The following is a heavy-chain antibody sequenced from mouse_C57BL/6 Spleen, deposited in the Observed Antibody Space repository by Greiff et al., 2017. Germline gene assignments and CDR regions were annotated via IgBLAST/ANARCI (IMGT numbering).Heavy chain of an antibody. Sequence: EVQGVESGGGLVKPGGSLKLSCAASGFTFSGYAMSWVRQTPEKRLEWVATISDGGSYTYYPDNVKGRFTISRDNAKNDLYLQMSQLKSEDTAMYCFGREGGRRDIDVWGTGTTVTVSS. CDR3: GREGGRRDIDV. V-gene: IGHV5-4*01. J-gene: IGHJ1*03. D-gene: IGHD3-3*01. CDR1: GFTFSGYA. CDR2: ISDGGSYT.